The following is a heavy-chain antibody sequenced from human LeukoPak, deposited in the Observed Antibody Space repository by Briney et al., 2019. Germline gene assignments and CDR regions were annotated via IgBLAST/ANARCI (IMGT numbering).Heavy chain of an antibody. D-gene: IGHD6-13*01. CDR1: GFTSDDYA. CDR2: ISWDGGST. Sequence: GGSLRLSCAASGFTSDDYAMHWVRQAPGKGLEWVSLISWDGGSTYYADSVKGRFTISRDNSKNSLYLQMNSLRAEDTALYYCARAAAGPYYYYYYGMDVWGKGTTVTVSS. V-gene: IGHV3-43D*04. J-gene: IGHJ6*04. CDR3: ARAAAGPYYYYYYGMDV.